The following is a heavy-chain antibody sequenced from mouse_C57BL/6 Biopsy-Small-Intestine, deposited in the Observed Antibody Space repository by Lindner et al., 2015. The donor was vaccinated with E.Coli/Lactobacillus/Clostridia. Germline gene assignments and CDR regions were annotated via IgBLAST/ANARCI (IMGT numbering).Heavy chain of an antibody. CDR1: DFTLTGYY. CDR2: INPDSGVT. V-gene: IGHV1-74*01. CDR3: ARGMGVKLAGRLRWVDP. Sequence: SVKVSCKASDFTLTGYYLHWLRQAPGQGPEWMGRINPDSGVTEYSQHFQGRVTMTRDKSLNTAYMELRRLTSDDTAVYYCARGMGVKLAGRLRWVDPWGQGTLVTV. J-gene: IGHJ3*01. D-gene: IGHD2-10*02.